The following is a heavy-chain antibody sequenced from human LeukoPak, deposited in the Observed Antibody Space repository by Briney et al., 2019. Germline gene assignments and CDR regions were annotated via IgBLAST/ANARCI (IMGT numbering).Heavy chain of an antibody. V-gene: IGHV4-39*01. J-gene: IGHJ4*02. Sequence: GSLRLSCAASGFTFSSYSMNWVRQPPGKGLEWVGSIYYSWSTYYNPSLKSRVTISVDTSKNQFSLKLSSVTAADTAVYYCARLEDYDSSGYYFDYWGQGTLVTVSS. CDR2: IYYSWST. CDR3: ARLEDYDSSGYYFDY. D-gene: IGHD3-22*01. CDR1: GFTFSSYSMN.